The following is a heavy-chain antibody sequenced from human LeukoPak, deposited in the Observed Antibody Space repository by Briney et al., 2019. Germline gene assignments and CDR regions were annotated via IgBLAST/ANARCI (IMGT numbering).Heavy chain of an antibody. Sequence: GGSLRLSCAASGFTFSSYSMNWVRQAPGRGLEWVSSISSSSSYIYYADSLKGRFTISRDNAKNSLYLQMNSLRAEDTAVYYCVRDPGVAAALYYFDYWGQGTLVTVSS. CDR2: ISSSSSYI. J-gene: IGHJ4*02. D-gene: IGHD6-13*01. CDR3: VRDPGVAAALYYFDY. CDR1: GFTFSSYS. V-gene: IGHV3-21*01.